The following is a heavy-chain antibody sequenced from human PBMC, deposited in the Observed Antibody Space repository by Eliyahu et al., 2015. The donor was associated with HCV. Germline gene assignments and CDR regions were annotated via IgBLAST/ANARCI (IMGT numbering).Heavy chain of an antibody. CDR1: GFTFSSYS. Sequence: EVQLVESGGGLVKPGGSLRLSCXASGFTFSSYSMNWVRQAPGKGLEWVSSISSSSSYIYYADSVKGRFTISRDNAKNSLYLQMNSLRAEDTAVYYCARLYRAVASDFDYWGQGTLVTVSS. CDR2: ISSSSSYI. CDR3: ARLYRAVASDFDY. V-gene: IGHV3-21*01. D-gene: IGHD6-19*01. J-gene: IGHJ4*02.